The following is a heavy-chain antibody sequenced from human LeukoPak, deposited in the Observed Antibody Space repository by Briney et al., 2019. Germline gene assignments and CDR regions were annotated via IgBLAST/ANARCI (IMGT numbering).Heavy chain of an antibody. D-gene: IGHD1-26*01. CDR2: ISSSSSHI. CDR1: GSTFSSYS. Sequence: GESLRLSCAASGSTFSSYSMNWVRQAPGNGLEWVSSISSSSSHIYYADSVKCRFSISRDNAKSTLYLQMNSLRAEDTAVYYCAKYPLDSGSYSGDYWGQGTLVTVSS. J-gene: IGHJ4*02. V-gene: IGHV3-21*01. CDR3: AKYPLDSGSYSGDY.